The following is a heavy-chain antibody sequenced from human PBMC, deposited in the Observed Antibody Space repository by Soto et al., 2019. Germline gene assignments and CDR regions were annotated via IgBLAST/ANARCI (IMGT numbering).Heavy chain of an antibody. CDR3: VSYYNAGISYNGIDY. D-gene: IGHD3-10*01. V-gene: IGHV4-39*01. Sequence: QLQLQESGPGLVKPSETLSLTCTVSGDSISSSNYYWGWVRQPPGKGLESIGSIFYRGTTYYNPSLGSRLTISVDTSKNQFSLKLSSVTAADAAVYYCVSYYNAGISYNGIDYWGQGTLVTVSS. CDR1: GDSISSSNYY. J-gene: IGHJ4*02. CDR2: IFYRGTT.